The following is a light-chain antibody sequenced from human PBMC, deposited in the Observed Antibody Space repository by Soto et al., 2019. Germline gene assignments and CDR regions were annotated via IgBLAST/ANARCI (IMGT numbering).Light chain of an antibody. J-gene: IGLJ1*01. CDR1: SSDVGSYNL. CDR2: EGS. CDR3: SAHGGTNPYV. V-gene: IGLV2-14*02. Sequence: QSALTQPASVSGSPGQSITISCTGTSSDVGSYNLVSWYQQHPGKAPKLMIYEGSKRPSGVSNRFSGSKSGNTASLTVSGLQAEDEADYYCSAHGGTNPYVFGTGTKVTVL.